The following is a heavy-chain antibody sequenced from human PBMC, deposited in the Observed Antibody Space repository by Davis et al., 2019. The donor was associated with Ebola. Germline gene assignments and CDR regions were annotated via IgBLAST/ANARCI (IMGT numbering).Heavy chain of an antibody. CDR3: AKGSVTIFGVAPDYYGMDV. CDR2: IRFDGSNK. CDR1: GFTFSRHG. V-gene: IGHV3-30*02. Sequence: GGSLRLSCAASGFTFSRHGMHWVRQAPGKGLEWVAFIRFDGSNKYYADSVKGRFSIFRDNPKNTLYVEMNSLRAEDTAVYYCAKGSVTIFGVAPDYYGMDVWGKGTTVTVSS. D-gene: IGHD3-3*01. J-gene: IGHJ6*04.